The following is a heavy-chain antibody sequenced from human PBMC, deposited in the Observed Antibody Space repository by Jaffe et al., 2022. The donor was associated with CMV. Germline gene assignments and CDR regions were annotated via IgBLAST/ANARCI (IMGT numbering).Heavy chain of an antibody. J-gene: IGHJ5*02. Sequence: QVQLVQSGAEVKKPGSSVKVSCKASGGTFSSYAISWVRQAPGQGLEWMGRIIPILGIANYAQKFQGRVTITADKSTSTAYMELSSLRSEDTAVYYCARGRDMYCSSTSCPKYNWFDPWGQGTLVTVSS. V-gene: IGHV1-69*09. CDR3: ARGRDMYCSSTSCPKYNWFDP. CDR1: GGTFSSYA. D-gene: IGHD2-2*01. CDR2: IIPILGIA.